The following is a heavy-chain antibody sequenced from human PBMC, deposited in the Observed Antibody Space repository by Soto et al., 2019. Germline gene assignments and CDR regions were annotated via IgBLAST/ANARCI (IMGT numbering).Heavy chain of an antibody. V-gene: IGHV3-21*04. CDR1: GFTFSSYS. CDR2: ISSSSSYI. Sequence: GGSLRLSCAASGFTFSSYSMNWVRQAPGKGLEWVSSISSSSSYIYYADSVKGRFTISRDNATNSLYLQMNSLKTADTAVYYCSRIHGSSCPFSHYGMDVWGQGTTVTVS. J-gene: IGHJ6*02. CDR3: SRIHGSSCPFSHYGMDV. D-gene: IGHD6-6*01.